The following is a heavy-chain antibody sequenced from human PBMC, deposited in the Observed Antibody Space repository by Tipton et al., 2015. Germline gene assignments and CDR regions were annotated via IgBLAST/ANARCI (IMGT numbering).Heavy chain of an antibody. J-gene: IGHJ4*02. D-gene: IGHD6-19*01. CDR3: VRFVAGTLDY. CDR1: SGYISSGGYY. CDR2: IYYSGST. Sequence: TLSLTCTVPSGYISSGGYYWSWIRQHPGKGLEWIGDIYYSGSTYYTPSLQSRVSISVDASQNQFSLKLTCVTAADTAIYYCVRFVAGTLDYWGQGTLVTVSS. V-gene: IGHV4-31*03.